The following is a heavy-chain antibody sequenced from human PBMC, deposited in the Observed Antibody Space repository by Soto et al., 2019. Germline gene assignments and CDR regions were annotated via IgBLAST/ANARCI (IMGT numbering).Heavy chain of an antibody. J-gene: IGHJ5*02. D-gene: IGHD6-13*01. CDR2: INPNSGGT. CDR3: ARVERTKAAANWFDP. CDR1: GYTFTGYY. V-gene: IGHV1-2*02. Sequence: QVQRVQSGAEVKKPGASVKVSCKASGYTFTGYYMHWVRQAPGQGLEWMGWINPNSGGTNYAQKFQGRVTMTRDTSISTAYMELSRLRSDDTAVYYCARVERTKAAANWFDPWGQGTLVTVSS.